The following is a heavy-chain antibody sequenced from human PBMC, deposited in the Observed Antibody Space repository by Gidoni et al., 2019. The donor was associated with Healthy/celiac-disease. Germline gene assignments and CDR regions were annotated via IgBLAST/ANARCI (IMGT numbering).Heavy chain of an antibody. CDR3: ARGATVTTAYFDY. CDR1: GYSISSGYY. V-gene: IGHV4-38-2*02. D-gene: IGHD4-17*01. CDR2: IYHSGST. J-gene: IGHJ4*02. Sequence: QVQLQESGPGLVKPSETLSLTCTVSGYSISSGYYWGWIRQPPGKGLEWIGSIYHSGSTYYNPSLKSRVTISVDTSKNQFSLKLSSVTAADTAVYYCARGATVTTAYFDYWGQGTLVTVSS.